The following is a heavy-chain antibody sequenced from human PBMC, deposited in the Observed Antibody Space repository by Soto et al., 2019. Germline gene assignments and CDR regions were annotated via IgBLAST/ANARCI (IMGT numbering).Heavy chain of an antibody. CDR1: GGSISRYY. Sequence: SETLSLTCTVSGGSISRYYWSWIRQPPGKGLEWIGYIYYSGSTNYNPSLKSRVTISRDMSTSTAYMELSSLRPEDTAVYYCAADVGGYIYGLARHWGPGTLVTVSS. V-gene: IGHV4-59*12. J-gene: IGHJ4*02. CDR2: IYYSGST. CDR3: AADVGGYIYGLARH. D-gene: IGHD4-17*01.